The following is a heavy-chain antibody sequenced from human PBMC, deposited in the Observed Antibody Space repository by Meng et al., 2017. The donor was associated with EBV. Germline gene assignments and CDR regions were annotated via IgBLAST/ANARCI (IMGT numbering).Heavy chain of an antibody. CDR1: RLIFSSDW. J-gene: IGHJ4*02. V-gene: IGHV3-74*01. Sequence: EDQLVVSVGGLVQPGGTLRLTCGASRLIFSSDWMHWVRRAPGKGLVWVSRINSDGSSTSYADSVKGRFTISRDNAKNTLYLQMNSLRAEDTAVYYCARGGGYSSSRYPDWGQGTLVTVSS. D-gene: IGHD6-13*01. CDR2: INSDGSST. CDR3: ARGGGYSSSRYPD.